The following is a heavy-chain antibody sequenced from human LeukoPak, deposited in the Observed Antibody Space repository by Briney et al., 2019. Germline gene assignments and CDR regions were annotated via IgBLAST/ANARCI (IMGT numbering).Heavy chain of an antibody. V-gene: IGHV3-30*14. CDR2: ISYDGSNK. Sequence: PGRSLRLSCAASGFTFSSYAMHWVRQAPGKGLEWVAVISYDGSNKYYADSVKGRFTISRDNSKNTLYLQMNSLRAEDTAVYYCAGRRGGYNSAFDYWGQGTLVTVSS. J-gene: IGHJ4*02. D-gene: IGHD5-24*01. CDR1: GFTFSSYA. CDR3: AGRRGGYNSAFDY.